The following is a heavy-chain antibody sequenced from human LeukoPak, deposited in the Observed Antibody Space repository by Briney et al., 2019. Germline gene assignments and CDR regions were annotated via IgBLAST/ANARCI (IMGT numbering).Heavy chain of an antibody. CDR2: IFYSGST. V-gene: IGHV4-59*01. D-gene: IGHD1-1*01. CDR1: GGSISSYY. J-gene: IGHJ3*02. Sequence: PSETPSLTCTVSGGSISSYYWSWIRQPPGKGLEWIGYIFYSGSTNYNPSLKSRVTISVDTSKNQFSLKLSSVTAADTAVYYCAITTGTSSFDAFDIWGQGTMVTVSS. CDR3: AITTGTSSFDAFDI.